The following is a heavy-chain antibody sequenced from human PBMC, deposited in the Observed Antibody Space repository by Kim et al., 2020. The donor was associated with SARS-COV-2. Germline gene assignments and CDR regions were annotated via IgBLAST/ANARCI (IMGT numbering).Heavy chain of an antibody. Sequence: FADFGMGRFSISRDNSKRTLYLQMNSLRAEDSGVYYCAGGPESNGHLLEYWGQGTLVTVSS. V-gene: IGHV3-74*01. CDR3: AGGPESNGHLLEY. J-gene: IGHJ4*02. D-gene: IGHD1-1*01.